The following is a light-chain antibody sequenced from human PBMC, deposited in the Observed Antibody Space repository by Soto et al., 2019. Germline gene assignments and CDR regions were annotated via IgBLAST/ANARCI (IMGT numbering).Light chain of an antibody. CDR2: GAS. CDR1: QSVSSN. CDR3: QHYNKWPYT. J-gene: IGKJ2*01. V-gene: IGKV3-15*01. Sequence: EIVLTQSPATLSVSPGERATLSCRASQSVSSNLAWYQQKPGQAPRLLISGASARATGIPARFSGSGSGKEFTLTISSLQSEDFAVYYCQHYNKWPYTVGQGTKLEIK.